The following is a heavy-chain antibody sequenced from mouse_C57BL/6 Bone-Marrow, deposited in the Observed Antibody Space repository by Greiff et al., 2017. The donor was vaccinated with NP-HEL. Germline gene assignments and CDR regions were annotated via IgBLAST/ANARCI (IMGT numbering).Heavy chain of an antibody. CDR3: ARKAYYGRSYEFAY. D-gene: IGHD1-1*01. CDR2: IDPSDSYT. V-gene: IGHV1-50*01. CDR1: GYTFTTYW. Sequence: QVQLQQSGAELVKPGASVKLSCKASGYTFTTYWTQWVKQRPGQGLEWIGEIDPSDSYTNYNQKFKGKATLTVDTSSSTAYMQLSSLTSEDSAVYYCARKAYYGRSYEFAYWGQGTLVTVSA. J-gene: IGHJ3*01.